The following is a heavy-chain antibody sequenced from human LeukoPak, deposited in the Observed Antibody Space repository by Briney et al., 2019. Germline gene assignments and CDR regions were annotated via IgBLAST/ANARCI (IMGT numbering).Heavy chain of an antibody. D-gene: IGHD3-3*01. CDR1: GGSISSSSYY. V-gene: IGHV4-39*07. Sequence: SETLSLTCTVSGGSISSSSYYWGWIRQPPGKGLEWIGSIYYSGSSYYNPSLKSRVTISVDTSKNQFSLKLSSVTAADTAVYYCARTAAGDFWSGIYYYYYMDVWGKGTTVTVSS. CDR3: ARTAAGDFWSGIYYYYYMDV. CDR2: IYYSGSS. J-gene: IGHJ6*03.